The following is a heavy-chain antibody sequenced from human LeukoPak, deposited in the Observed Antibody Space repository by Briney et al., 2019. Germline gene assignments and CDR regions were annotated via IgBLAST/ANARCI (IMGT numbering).Heavy chain of an antibody. J-gene: IGHJ4*02. CDR3: AKEPDIVVVVAAILAY. V-gene: IGHV3-23*01. Sequence: PGGSLRLSCAASGFTFSSYAMSWVRQAPGKGLEWVSAIGGSGGSTYYADSVKGRLTISRDNSKNTLYLQMNSLRAEDTAVYYCAKEPDIVVVVAAILAYWGQGTLVTVSS. CDR1: GFTFSSYA. D-gene: IGHD2-15*01. CDR2: IGGSGGST.